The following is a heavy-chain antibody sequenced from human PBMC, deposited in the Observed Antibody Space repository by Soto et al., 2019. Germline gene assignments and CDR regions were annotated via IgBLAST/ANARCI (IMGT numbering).Heavy chain of an antibody. CDR1: GYLISSGYY. J-gene: IGHJ4*02. D-gene: IGHD3-22*01. Sequence: SETLSLTCSVSGYLISSGYYWGWVRQTPGKGLEWLGSIDYSGRTYKNPSLKSRVSASVDLSKNQFSLNLRSVTAADTAVYFCARDLSSGYYSYYFDYWGQGTLVTESS. CDR3: ARDLSSGYYSYYFDY. V-gene: IGHV4-38-2*02. CDR2: IDYSGRT.